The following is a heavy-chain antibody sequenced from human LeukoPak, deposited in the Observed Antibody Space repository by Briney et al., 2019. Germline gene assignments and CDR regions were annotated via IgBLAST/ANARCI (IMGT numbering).Heavy chain of an antibody. CDR3: ARNPPRYFN. Sequence: PGGSLRLSCAASGFTFSNYGMHWVRQAPGKGLKWVAVIWYDGSTKYNADSVKGRFTISRDNAKNSLYLQMNSLRAEDTAVYYCARNPPRYFNWGQGTLVTVSS. D-gene: IGHD1-26*01. CDR1: GFTFSNYG. CDR2: IWYDGSTK. J-gene: IGHJ4*02. V-gene: IGHV3-33*03.